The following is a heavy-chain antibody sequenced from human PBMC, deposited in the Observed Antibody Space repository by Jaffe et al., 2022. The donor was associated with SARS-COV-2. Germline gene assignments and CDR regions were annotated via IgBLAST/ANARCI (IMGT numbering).Heavy chain of an antibody. J-gene: IGHJ5*02. CDR3: ARVGATEAGWFDP. Sequence: QVQLQESGPGLVKPSETLSLTCTVSGYSISSGYYWGWIRQPPGKGLEWIGSIYHSGSTYYNPSLKSRVTISVDTSKNQFSLKLSSVTAADTAVYYCARVGATEAGWFDPWGQGTLVTVSS. CDR1: GYSISSGYY. D-gene: IGHD1-26*01. V-gene: IGHV4-38-2*02. CDR2: IYHSGST.